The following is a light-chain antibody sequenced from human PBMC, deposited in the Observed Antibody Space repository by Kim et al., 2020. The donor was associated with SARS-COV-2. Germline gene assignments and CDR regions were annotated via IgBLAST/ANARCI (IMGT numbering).Light chain of an antibody. CDR3: QHYSRFPYT. J-gene: IGKJ2*01. CDR2: LAS. CDR1: ENIGTW. Sequence: DIQMTQSPSTLSASVGDRVTITCRASENIGTWLAWYQQKPGRAPSLLIYLASTLESGVPSRFSGTGSGTEFSLSITSLQPDDFASYYCQHYSRFPYTFGQGTKREL. V-gene: IGKV1-5*03.